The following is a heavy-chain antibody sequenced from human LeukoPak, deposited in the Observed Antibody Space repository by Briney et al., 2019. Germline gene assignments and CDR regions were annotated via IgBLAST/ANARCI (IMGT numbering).Heavy chain of an antibody. CDR2: IYSGGST. V-gene: IGHV3-53*04. J-gene: IGHJ4*02. CDR3: ARTGYSSSWYYFDY. D-gene: IGHD6-13*01. Sequence: PGGSLRLSCAASGFTVSSNYMGWVRQAPGKGLEWVSVIYSGGSTYYADSVKGRFTISRHNSKNTLYLQMNSLRAEDTTVYYCARTGYSSSWYYFDYWGQGTLVTVSS. CDR1: GFTVSSNY.